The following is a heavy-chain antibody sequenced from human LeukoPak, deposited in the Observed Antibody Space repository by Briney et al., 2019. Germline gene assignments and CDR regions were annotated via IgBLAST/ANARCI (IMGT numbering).Heavy chain of an antibody. Sequence: GGSLRLSCAASGFTFSSYSMNWVRQAPGKGLEWVSYISSSSSTIYYADSVKGRFTISRDNAKNSLYLQMNSLRAEDTAVYYCARVGQQLGHDAFDIWGQGTMVTVSS. D-gene: IGHD6-13*01. J-gene: IGHJ3*02. CDR3: ARVGQQLGHDAFDI. CDR1: GFTFSSYS. CDR2: ISSSSSTI. V-gene: IGHV3-48*01.